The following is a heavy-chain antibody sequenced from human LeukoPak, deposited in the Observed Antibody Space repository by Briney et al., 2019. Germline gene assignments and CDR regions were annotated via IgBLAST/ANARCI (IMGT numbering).Heavy chain of an antibody. V-gene: IGHV3-43*02. CDR3: VKDIDTVGTNAFDV. D-gene: IGHD2-8*02. J-gene: IGHJ3*01. CDR2: ISGDGDKT. Sequence: GGSLRLSCAASGFTFDNYPLHWVRQAPGKGLEWVSVISGDGDKTYYADSVRGRFTISRDNTKNSLFLQMDSLTTEDTAFYYCVKDIDTVGTNAFDVWGQGTMVTVSS. CDR1: GFTFDNYP.